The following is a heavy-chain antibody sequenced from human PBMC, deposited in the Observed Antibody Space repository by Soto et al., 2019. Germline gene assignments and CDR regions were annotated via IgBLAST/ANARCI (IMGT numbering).Heavy chain of an antibody. CDR1: GYSFTSYW. CDR2: IYPGDSDT. V-gene: IGHV5-51*01. CDR3: ARQTDEDQQKTARPYYYYGMDV. J-gene: IGHJ6*04. Sequence: PGESLKISCKGSGYSFTSYWIGWVRQMPGKGLEWMGIIYPGDSDTRYSPSFQGQVTISADKSISTAYLQWSSLKASDTAMYYCARQTDEDQQKTARPYYYYGMDVWGKGTTVNVSS. D-gene: IGHD5-18*01.